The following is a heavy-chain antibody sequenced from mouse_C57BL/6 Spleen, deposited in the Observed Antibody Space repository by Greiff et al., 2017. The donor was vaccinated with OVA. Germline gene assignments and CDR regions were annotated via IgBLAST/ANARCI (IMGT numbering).Heavy chain of an antibody. CDR2: INPSTGGT. J-gene: IGHJ3*01. V-gene: IGHV1-42*01. D-gene: IGHD1-1*01. CDR3: ATYGSRGFAY. CDR1: GYSFTGYY. Sequence: EVKLVESGPELVKPGASVKISCKASGYSFTGYYMNWVKQSPEKSLEWIGEINPSTGGTTYNQKFKAKATLTVDKSSSTAYMQLKSLTSEDSAVYYCATYGSRGFAYWGQGTLVTVSA.